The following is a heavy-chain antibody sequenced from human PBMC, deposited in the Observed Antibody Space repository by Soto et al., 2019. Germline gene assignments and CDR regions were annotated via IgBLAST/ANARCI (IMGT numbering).Heavy chain of an antibody. Sequence: QVQLVQSGAEVKKPGASVKVSCKASGYTFTSYDINWVRQATGQGLEWMGWMNPNSGNTGYAQKFQGRVTMTRNTSXTTAYMELSSLRSEDTAVYYCARHYSGSYYYYGMDVWGQGITVTVSS. D-gene: IGHD1-26*01. J-gene: IGHJ6*02. CDR2: MNPNSGNT. CDR1: GYTFTSYD. CDR3: ARHYSGSYYYYGMDV. V-gene: IGHV1-8*01.